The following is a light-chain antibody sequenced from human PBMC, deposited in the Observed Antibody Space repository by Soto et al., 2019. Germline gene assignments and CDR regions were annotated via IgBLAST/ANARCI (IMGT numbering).Light chain of an antibody. V-gene: IGKV3-20*01. CDR1: QSVSSSY. Sequence: EIVLTQSPGTLSLSPGERATLSCRASQSVSSSYLAWYQQKPGQAPRLLIYSASSRATGIPARVSGSGSGTDFTLTISRLEPEDFAVYYCQQYGSSPRFTFGPGTKVDIK. CDR3: QQYGSSPRFT. CDR2: SAS. J-gene: IGKJ3*01.